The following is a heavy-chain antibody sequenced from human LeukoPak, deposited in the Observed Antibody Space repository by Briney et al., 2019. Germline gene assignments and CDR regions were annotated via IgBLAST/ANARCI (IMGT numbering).Heavy chain of an antibody. CDR3: ARDNIPVAGTGLSWFDP. CDR1: GGSSSGYY. CDR2: INRGGST. J-gene: IGHJ5*02. V-gene: IGHV4-34*01. Sequence: SETLSLTCAVYGGSSSGYYCSWVRQPPGKGLEWIGEINRGGSTSYNPSLKSRVTISADTSKNQFSLILRSVTAADTAVYYCARDNIPVAGTGLSWFDPWGQGTLVTVSS. D-gene: IGHD6-13*01.